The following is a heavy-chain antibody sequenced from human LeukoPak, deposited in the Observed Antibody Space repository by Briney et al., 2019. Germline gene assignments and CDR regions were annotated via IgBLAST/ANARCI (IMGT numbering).Heavy chain of an antibody. CDR2: IHYSGST. J-gene: IGHJ4*02. V-gene: IGHV4-59*08. Sequence: SETLSLTSTVSGGSISSYYWSWIRQPPGKGLEWIGYIHYSGSTNYNPSLKSRVTMSLDTSKNQFSLKLSSVTAADTAVYYCARHGGDPEYSGTYPFDYWGQGTLVTVSS. D-gene: IGHD1-26*01. CDR3: ARHGGDPEYSGTYPFDY. CDR1: GGSISSYY.